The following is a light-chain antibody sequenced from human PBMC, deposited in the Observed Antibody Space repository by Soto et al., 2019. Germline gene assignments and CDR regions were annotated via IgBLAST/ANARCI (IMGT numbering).Light chain of an antibody. Sequence: QSALTQPASVSGSPGQSITISCTGTTSDAGNYNFVSWYQQHPGKAPKVIIYEDSTRPSGVSNRIPGSKSGNTASLTISGLQAEDEAEYYCCSYAGSSTSWVFGGGTTLTVL. CDR2: EDS. CDR1: TSDAGNYNF. CDR3: CSYAGSSTSWV. V-gene: IGLV2-23*01. J-gene: IGLJ3*02.